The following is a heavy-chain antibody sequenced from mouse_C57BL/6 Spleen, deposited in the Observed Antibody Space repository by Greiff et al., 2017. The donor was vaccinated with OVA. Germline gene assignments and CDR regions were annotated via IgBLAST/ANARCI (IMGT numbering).Heavy chain of an antibody. D-gene: IGHD1-1*01. CDR2: IDPSDSNT. Sequence: QVQLQQPGAELVMPGASVKMSCKASGYTFTSYWMNWVKQRPGQGLEWIGRIDPSDSNTTYNQKFKGKSTLTVDKSSSTAYMQLSSLTSEDAAVDFCARSHYGSSLDYWGQGTTLTVSS. CDR1: GYTFTSYW. J-gene: IGHJ2*01. V-gene: IGHV1-69*01. CDR3: ARSHYGSSLDY.